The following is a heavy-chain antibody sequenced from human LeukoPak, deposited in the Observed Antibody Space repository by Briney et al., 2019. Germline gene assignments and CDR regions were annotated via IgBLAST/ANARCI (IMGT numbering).Heavy chain of an antibody. CDR3: ARALLLYGAFDI. CDR1: GYTFTSYG. D-gene: IGHD3-10*01. J-gene: IGHJ3*02. CDR2: VSAYNGNT. V-gene: IGHV1-18*01. Sequence: ASVKVSCKASGYTFTSYGISWVRQAPGQGLEWMGWVSAYNGNTNYAQKLQGRVTMTTDTSTSTAYMELRSLRSDDTAVYYCARALLLYGAFDIWGQGTMVTVSS.